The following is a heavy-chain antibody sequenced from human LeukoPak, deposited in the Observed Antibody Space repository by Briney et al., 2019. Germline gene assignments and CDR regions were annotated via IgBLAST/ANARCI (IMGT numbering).Heavy chain of an antibody. CDR1: GYSFTSYW. D-gene: IGHD4-17*01. CDR3: ASENHGDYDAFDI. CDR2: IYPGDSDT. J-gene: IGHJ3*02. V-gene: IGHV5-51*01. Sequence: GESLKISCKGSGYSFTSYWIGWVRQMPGKGLEWMGIIYPGDSDTRYSPSFQGQVTISADKSISTAYLQWSSLKASDTAMCYCASENHGDYDAFDIWGQGTMVTVSS.